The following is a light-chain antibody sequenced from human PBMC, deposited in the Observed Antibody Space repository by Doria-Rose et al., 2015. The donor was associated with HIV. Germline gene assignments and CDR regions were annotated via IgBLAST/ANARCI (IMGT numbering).Light chain of an antibody. Sequence: MTQSPSSVSASVGDRVTITCRASQDISSWLAWCQQKPGKAPKLLIYAASSLQSGVPSRFSGSGSGTEFTLTISRLQPEDFATYYCQQANSFPPTFGPGTKVDIK. CDR1: QDISSW. J-gene: IGKJ3*01. CDR2: AAS. CDR3: QQANSFPPT. V-gene: IGKV1-12*01.